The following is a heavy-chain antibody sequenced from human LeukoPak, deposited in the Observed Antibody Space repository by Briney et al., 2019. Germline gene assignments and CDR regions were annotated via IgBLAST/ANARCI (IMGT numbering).Heavy chain of an antibody. V-gene: IGHV4-39*07. CDR1: GGSISSSSYY. CDR3: ARAARTHFDY. J-gene: IGHJ4*02. Sequence: SETLSLTCTVSGGSISSSSYYWGWIRQPPGKGLEWIGSIYYSGSTYYNPSLKSRVTISVDTSKNQFSLKLSSVTAADTAVYYCARAARTHFDYWGQGTLVTVSS. CDR2: IYYSGST.